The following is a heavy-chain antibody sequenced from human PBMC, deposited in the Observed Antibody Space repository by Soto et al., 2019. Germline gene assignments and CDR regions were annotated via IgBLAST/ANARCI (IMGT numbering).Heavy chain of an antibody. CDR3: ARQLWGLGNWFDP. J-gene: IGHJ5*02. Sequence: PSETLSLTCTVSGGSISSYYWSWIRQPPGKGLEWIGYIYRGSTNYNPSLKSRVTISVDTSKNQFSLKLSSVTAADTAVYYCARQLWGLGNWFDPWGQGTLVTGLL. D-gene: IGHD5-18*01. V-gene: IGHV4-59*08. CDR2: IYRGST. CDR1: GGSISSYY.